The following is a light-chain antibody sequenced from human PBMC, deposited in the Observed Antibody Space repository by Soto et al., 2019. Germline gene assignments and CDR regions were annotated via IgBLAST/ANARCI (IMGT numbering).Light chain of an antibody. V-gene: IGLV3-21*02. J-gene: IGLJ1*01. CDR3: QVWDVSTVHYV. Sequence: SYELTRPPSMSVAPGQTARSTCGGNNIGSKTVHWYQQKAGQAPVLVVYDDSDRPSGIPERFSGSNSGNTATLTISRVEAGDEADYYCQVWDVSTVHYVFGTGTKVTVL. CDR1: NIGSKT. CDR2: DDS.